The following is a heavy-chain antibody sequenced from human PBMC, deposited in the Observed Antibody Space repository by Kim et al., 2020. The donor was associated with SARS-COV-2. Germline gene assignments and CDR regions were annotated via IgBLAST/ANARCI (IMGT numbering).Heavy chain of an antibody. CDR1: GYTFKDYG. CDR2: ISPYNDDK. V-gene: IGHV1-18*01. D-gene: IGHD3-10*01. Sequence: ASVKVSCTASGYTFKDYGIAWVRQAPGQGPEWMGWISPYNDDKTYAQKFQGRGRFTMATDTSATTVYMELRNLKPDDTAVYYCARAVFFGSGLHFTGQNWLDPWGPGTQVIVSS. CDR3: ARAVFFGSGLHFTGQNWLDP. J-gene: IGHJ5*02.